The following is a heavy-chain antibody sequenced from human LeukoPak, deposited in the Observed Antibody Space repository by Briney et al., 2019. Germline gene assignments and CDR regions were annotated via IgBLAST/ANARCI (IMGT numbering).Heavy chain of an antibody. CDR3: MARGDSYGLFDY. V-gene: IGHV3-73*01. J-gene: IGHJ4*01. CDR1: GFTFSDFA. CDR2: IRSKANTYAA. Sequence: GSLRLSCAGSGFTFSDFAMHLVRQASGTGLEWVARIRSKANTYAASYAASVKGRFTISRDDSKNTASLQMNSLKTEDTAVYYCMARGDSYGLFDYWGHGTLVTVSS. D-gene: IGHD5-18*01.